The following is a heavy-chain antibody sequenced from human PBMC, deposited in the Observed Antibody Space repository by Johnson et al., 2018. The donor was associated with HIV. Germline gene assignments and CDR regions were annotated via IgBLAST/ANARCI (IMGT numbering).Heavy chain of an antibody. D-gene: IGHD2-8*02. CDR1: GFTFDDYG. Sequence: VQLVESGGGVVRPGGSLRLSCAASGFTFDDYGMSWVRQAPGKGLDWVSGIHWNGGSTGYADSVKGRCTISRDNAKNSLYLQMKGLRAEDTAWYYCARGGYCTGGVCLGDAFDVWGQGKMVTVSS. CDR3: ARGGYCTGGVCLGDAFDV. J-gene: IGHJ3*01. V-gene: IGHV3-20*04. CDR2: IHWNGGST.